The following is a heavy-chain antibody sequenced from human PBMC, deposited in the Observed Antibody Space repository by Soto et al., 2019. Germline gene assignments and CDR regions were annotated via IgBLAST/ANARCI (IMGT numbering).Heavy chain of an antibody. CDR3: ASRDPGTSVDY. CDR2: IYRTGST. CDR1: GSSLTSNNW. Sequence: QVQLQESGPGLVKASGTLSLTCAVSGSSLTSNNWWPWVRQPPGQGLEWIGEIYRTGSTNDNPSLKSRVTISLDKSENQFSLKVTSLTAADTAVYYCASRDPGTSVDYWGQGTLVTVSS. D-gene: IGHD1-7*01. J-gene: IGHJ4*02. V-gene: IGHV4-4*02.